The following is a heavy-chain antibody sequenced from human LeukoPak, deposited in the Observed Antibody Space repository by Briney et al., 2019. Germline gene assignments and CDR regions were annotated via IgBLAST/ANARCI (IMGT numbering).Heavy chain of an antibody. CDR1: GFTSSSYA. CDR2: ITGNSGNS. CDR3: AKDPSSYYYGSGSHSFDY. V-gene: IGHV3-23*01. D-gene: IGHD3-10*01. Sequence: GGSLRLSCAASGFTSSSYAMSWVRQASGKGPEWVATITGNSGNSYYTDSVKGRFTISRDNSKNTLYLQMNSLRAEDTAVYYCAKDPSSYYYGSGSHSFDYWGQGSLVTVSS. J-gene: IGHJ4*02.